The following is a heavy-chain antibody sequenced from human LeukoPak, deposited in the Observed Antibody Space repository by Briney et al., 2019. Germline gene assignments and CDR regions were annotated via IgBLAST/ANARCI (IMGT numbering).Heavy chain of an antibody. D-gene: IGHD3-22*01. CDR2: IYYSGST. CDR1: GGSISSYY. V-gene: IGHV4-59*01. CDR3: ARVDYDSKIDY. Sequence: SETLSLTCTVSGGSISSYYWSWIRQPPGKGLEWIGYIYYSGSTNYNPSLKSRVTIPVDTSKNQFSLKLSSVTAADTAVYYCARVDYDSKIDYWGQGTLVTVSS. J-gene: IGHJ4*02.